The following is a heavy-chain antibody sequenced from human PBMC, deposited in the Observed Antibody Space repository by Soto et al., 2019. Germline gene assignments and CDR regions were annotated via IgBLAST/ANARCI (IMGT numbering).Heavy chain of an antibody. Sequence: GGSLRLSCAASGFTFSTYAITWVRQAPGKGLEWVSSISGSGGSTYYADSVKGRFTISRDNSKNTLYLQMNSLRAEDTAVYYCAKYAGVTGTTNWFDPWGQGTLVTVSS. D-gene: IGHD1-7*01. J-gene: IGHJ5*02. V-gene: IGHV3-23*01. CDR1: GFTFSTYA. CDR3: AKYAGVTGTTNWFDP. CDR2: ISGSGGST.